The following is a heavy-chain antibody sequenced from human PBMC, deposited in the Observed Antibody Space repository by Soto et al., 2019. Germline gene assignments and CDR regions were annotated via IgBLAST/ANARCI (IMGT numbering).Heavy chain of an antibody. J-gene: IGHJ2*01. V-gene: IGHV4-59*01. CDR2: IYYSGST. CDR1: GGSISSYY. D-gene: IGHD2-15*01. CDR3: ARGAGVVARSWYFDL. Sequence: QVQLQESGPGLVKPSETLSLTCTVSGGSISSYYWSWIRQPPGKGLEWIGYIYYSGSTNYNPSLKTRVTLSVDTSKTQFSLTRSSVTAADTAVYYCARGAGVVARSWYFDLWGRGTLVTVSS.